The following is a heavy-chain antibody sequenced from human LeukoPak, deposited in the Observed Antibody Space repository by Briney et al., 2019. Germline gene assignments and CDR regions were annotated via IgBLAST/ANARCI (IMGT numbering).Heavy chain of an antibody. CDR3: AKDGESGIQYTQGYFDY. CDR1: GFSFSDYA. Sequence: GGSLRLSCAGSGFSFSDYAIYWVRQTPGKGLEWVAFIRYDGSNKIYADSVKGRFTISRDNSYNTVHLQMTGLRAEDTAVYYCAKDGESGIQYTQGYFDYWGQGTLVTVSS. J-gene: IGHJ4*02. D-gene: IGHD1-1*01. V-gene: IGHV3-30*02. CDR2: IRYDGSNK.